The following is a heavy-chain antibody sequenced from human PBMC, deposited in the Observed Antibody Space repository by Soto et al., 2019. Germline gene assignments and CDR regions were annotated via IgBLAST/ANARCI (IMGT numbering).Heavy chain of an antibody. CDR1: GGSISSSSYY. Sequence: SETLSLTCTVSGGSISSSSYYWGWIRQPPGKGLEWIGSIYYSGSTYYNPSLKSRVTISVDTSKNQFSLRLSSVTAADTAVYYCARVANYYGSPQVIYGMDVWGQGTTVT. CDR3: ARVANYYGSPQVIYGMDV. V-gene: IGHV4-39*01. D-gene: IGHD3-10*01. J-gene: IGHJ6*01. CDR2: IYYSGST.